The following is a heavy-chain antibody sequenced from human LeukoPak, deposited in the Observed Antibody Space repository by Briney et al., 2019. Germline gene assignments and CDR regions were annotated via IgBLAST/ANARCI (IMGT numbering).Heavy chain of an antibody. CDR2: IYYSGST. D-gene: IGHD6-13*01. CDR1: GGSINNYY. J-gene: IGHJ3*01. V-gene: IGHV4-59*01. CDR3: ARISSSNWYNERGAFDV. Sequence: SETLSLTCTVSGGSINNYYWSWIRQPPGKGLEWIGYIYYSGSTNYNPSLKSRVTISVDTSKNQFSLKLRSVTAADTAVYYCARISSSNWYNERGAFDVWGQGTMVTVSS.